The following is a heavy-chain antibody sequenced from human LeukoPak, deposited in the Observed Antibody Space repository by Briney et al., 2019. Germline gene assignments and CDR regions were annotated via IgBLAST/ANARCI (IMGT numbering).Heavy chain of an antibody. CDR1: GYTFSSYG. V-gene: IGHV1-69*06. CDR2: IIPIFGTA. CDR3: ARDWGNCSSTSCYHRNWFDP. J-gene: IGHJ5*02. Sequence: GASVKVSCKASGYTFSSYGISWVRQAPGQGLEWMGGIIPIFGTANYAQKFQGRVTITADKSTSTAYMELSSLRSEDTAVYYCARDWGNCSSTSCYHRNWFDPWGQGTLVTVSS. D-gene: IGHD2-2*01.